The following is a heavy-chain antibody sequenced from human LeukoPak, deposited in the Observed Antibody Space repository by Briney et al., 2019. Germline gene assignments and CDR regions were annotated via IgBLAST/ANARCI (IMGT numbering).Heavy chain of an antibody. D-gene: IGHD3-10*01. J-gene: IGHJ4*02. V-gene: IGHV3-72*01. CDR3: FGSGSYSN. Sequence: GGSLRLSCAASGFKFSDHYIDWVRQAPGKGLEWVGRSRNKASSYTTEYAASVEGRFTISRDVSESSLYLQMNSLRAEDTAVYYCFGSGSYSNWDQGTLVTVSS. CDR2: SRNKASSYTT. CDR1: GFKFSDHY.